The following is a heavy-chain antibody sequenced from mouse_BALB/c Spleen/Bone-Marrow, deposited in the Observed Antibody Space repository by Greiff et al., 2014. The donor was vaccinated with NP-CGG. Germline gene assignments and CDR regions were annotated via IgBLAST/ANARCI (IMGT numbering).Heavy chain of an antibody. CDR1: GFTFSDYY. CDR2: ISDGGSYT. Sequence: EVMLVESGGGLVKPGGSLKLSCAASGFTFSDYYMYWVRQTPEKRLEWVATISDGGSYTYYPDSGKGRFTISRDNAKNNLYLQMSSLKSEDTAMYYCARCSSYFDYWGQGTTLTVSS. V-gene: IGHV5-4*02. J-gene: IGHJ2*01. CDR3: ARCSSYFDY. D-gene: IGHD1-1*01.